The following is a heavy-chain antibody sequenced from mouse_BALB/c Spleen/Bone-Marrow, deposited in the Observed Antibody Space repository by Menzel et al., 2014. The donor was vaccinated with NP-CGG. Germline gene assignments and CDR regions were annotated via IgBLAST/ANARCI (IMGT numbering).Heavy chain of an antibody. CDR1: GYSITSGYS. Sequence: VQLKQSGPDLVKPSQSLSLTCTVTGYSITSGYSWHWIRQFPGNKLEWMGYIHYSGSTNYNPSLKSRISITRDTSKNQFFLQLNSVTTEDTATYYCASSPTVVADGYFDVWGAGTTVTVSS. CDR3: ASSPTVVADGYFDV. V-gene: IGHV3-1*02. J-gene: IGHJ1*01. CDR2: IHYSGST. D-gene: IGHD1-1*01.